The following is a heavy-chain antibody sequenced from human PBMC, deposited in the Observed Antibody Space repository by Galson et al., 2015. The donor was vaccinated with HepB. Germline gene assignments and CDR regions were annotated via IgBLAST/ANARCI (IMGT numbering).Heavy chain of an antibody. CDR3: ARDPIAVAGTGGLDP. D-gene: IGHD6-19*01. Sequence: SLRLSCAASGFTFSDYYMSWIRQAPGKGLEWVSYISSSSSYTNYADSVKGRFTISRDNAENSLYLQMNSLRAEDTAVYYCARDPIAVAGTGGLDPWGQGTLVTVSS. CDR1: GFTFSDYY. V-gene: IGHV3-11*05. CDR2: ISSSSSYT. J-gene: IGHJ5*02.